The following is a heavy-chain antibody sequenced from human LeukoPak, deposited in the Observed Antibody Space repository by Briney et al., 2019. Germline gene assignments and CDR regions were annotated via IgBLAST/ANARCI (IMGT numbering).Heavy chain of an antibody. V-gene: IGHV3-43*02. CDR2: ISGDGGST. CDR3: AKDGGYSGFFDY. J-gene: IGHJ4*02. D-gene: IGHD5-12*01. CDR1: GFTFDDYA. Sequence: GGSLRLSCAASGFTFDDYAMHWVRQAPGKGLEWVSLISGDGGSTYYADPVKGRFTISRDNSKNSLYLQMNSLRTEDTALYYCAKDGGYSGFFDYWGQGTLVTVSS.